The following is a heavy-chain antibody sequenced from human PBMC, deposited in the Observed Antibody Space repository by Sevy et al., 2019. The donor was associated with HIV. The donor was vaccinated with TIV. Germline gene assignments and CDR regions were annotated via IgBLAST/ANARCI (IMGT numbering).Heavy chain of an antibody. D-gene: IGHD3-3*01. Sequence: GGSLRLSCAASGFTFSSYGMHWVRQAPGKGLEWVAVIWYDGSNKYYADSVKGRFTISRDNSKNTLYLQMNSLRAEDTAMYYCARDSELRFLGWLLYRLGGWFDPWGQGTLVTVSS. CDR2: IWYDGSNK. CDR1: GFTFSSYG. V-gene: IGHV3-33*01. J-gene: IGHJ5*02. CDR3: ARDSELRFLGWLLYRLGGWFDP.